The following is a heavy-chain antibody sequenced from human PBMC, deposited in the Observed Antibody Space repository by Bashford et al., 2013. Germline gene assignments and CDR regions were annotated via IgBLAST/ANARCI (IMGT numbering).Heavy chain of an antibody. CDR3: ARSPPSIAAPSSDY. D-gene: IGHD6-6*01. CDR2: MNPNSGNT. Sequence: WVRQAPGQGLEWMGWMNPNSGNTGYAQKFQGRVTMTRNTSISTAYMELSSLRSEDTAVYYCARSPPSIAAPSSDYWGLGNLVTVSS. J-gene: IGHJ4*03. V-gene: IGHV1-8*01.